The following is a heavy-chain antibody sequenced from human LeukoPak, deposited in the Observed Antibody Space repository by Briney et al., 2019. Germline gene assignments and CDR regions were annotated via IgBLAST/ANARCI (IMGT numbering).Heavy chain of an antibody. CDR3: ARELVVAAAGY. J-gene: IGHJ4*02. Sequence: PSETLSLTCTVSGGSISSYYWSWIRQPAGKGLEWIGRIYTSGSTYYNPSLKSRVTISVDTSKNQFSLKLSSVTAADTAVYYCARELVVAAAGYWGQGTLVTVSS. D-gene: IGHD6-13*01. CDR1: GGSISSYY. V-gene: IGHV4-4*07. CDR2: IYTSGST.